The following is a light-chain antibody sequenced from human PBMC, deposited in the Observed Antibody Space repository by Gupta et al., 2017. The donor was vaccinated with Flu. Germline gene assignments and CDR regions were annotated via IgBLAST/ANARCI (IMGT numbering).Light chain of an antibody. CDR2: HAS. Sequence: EIVMTQSPATLSVSPGERATLYCRASQRVSNSVDWYQQQPGQANRLLIFHASNRATGIPARFSGSGSGTEFTLTISSLQSEDFAVYYCQQYKNWPLWTFGQGTKVEVK. CDR3: QQYKNWPLWT. V-gene: IGKV3-15*01. CDR1: QRVSNS. J-gene: IGKJ1*01.